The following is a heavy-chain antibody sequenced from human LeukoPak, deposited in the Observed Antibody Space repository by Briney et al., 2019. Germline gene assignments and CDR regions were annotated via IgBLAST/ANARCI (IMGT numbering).Heavy chain of an antibody. Sequence: PGGSLRLSCAASGFTFRSYRMHWVRQAPGKGLEWVAFIRYDGDNNYYADSVKGRFPISRDNSRSTLYLQLNSLTAEDTAVYYCAKEEIISGNHGVYFDYWGQGTLVTVSS. CDR3: AKEEIISGNHGVYFDY. D-gene: IGHD2-15*01. CDR2: IRYDGDNN. J-gene: IGHJ4*02. V-gene: IGHV3-30*02. CDR1: GFTFRSYR.